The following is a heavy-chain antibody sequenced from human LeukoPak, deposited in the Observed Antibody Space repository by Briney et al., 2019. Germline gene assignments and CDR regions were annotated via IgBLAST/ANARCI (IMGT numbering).Heavy chain of an antibody. Sequence: SETLSLTCTVSGGSISSYYWSWIRQPPGKGLEWIGYIYYSGSTNYNPSLKSRVTISVDTSKNQFSLKLSSVTAADTAVYYCARSPYYYGSGSYYDYYYGMDVWGQGTTVTVSS. CDR2: IYYSGST. J-gene: IGHJ6*02. D-gene: IGHD3-10*01. CDR1: GGSISSYY. V-gene: IGHV4-59*01. CDR3: ARSPYYYGSGSYYDYYYGMDV.